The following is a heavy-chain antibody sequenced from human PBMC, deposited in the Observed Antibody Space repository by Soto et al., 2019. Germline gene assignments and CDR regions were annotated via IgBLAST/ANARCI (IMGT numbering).Heavy chain of an antibody. V-gene: IGHV1-69*08. Sequence: QVQLVQSGAEVKKPGSSVKVSCKASGGTFSSYTISWVRQAPGQGLEWMGRIIPILGIANYAQKFQGRVTITXXNXAXXAYREPSSLLAEDTAVYYCARDEAYNWNDLLLLDYWGQGTLVTVSS. J-gene: IGHJ4*02. CDR3: ARDEAYNWNDLLLLDY. D-gene: IGHD1-1*01. CDR2: IIPILGIA. CDR1: GGTFSSYT.